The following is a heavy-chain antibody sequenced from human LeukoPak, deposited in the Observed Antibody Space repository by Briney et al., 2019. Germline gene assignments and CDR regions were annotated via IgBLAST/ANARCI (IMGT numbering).Heavy chain of an antibody. J-gene: IGHJ4*02. CDR1: GYTFTGYY. V-gene: IGHV1-18*04. CDR3: ARDYPSYSSSSLFGDY. D-gene: IGHD6-6*01. Sequence: GASVKVSCKASGYTFTGYYMHWVRQAPGQGLEWMGWISAYNSNTNYAQKLQGRVTMTTDTSTSTAYMELRSLRSDDTAVYYCARDYPSYSSSSLFGDYWGQGTLVTVSS. CDR2: ISAYNSNT.